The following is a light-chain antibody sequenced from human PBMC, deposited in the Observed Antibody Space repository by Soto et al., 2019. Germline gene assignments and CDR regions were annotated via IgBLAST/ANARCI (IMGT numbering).Light chain of an antibody. CDR1: QSITNN. V-gene: IGKV3-15*01. CDR3: QQYNDWPPST. CDR2: GAS. J-gene: IGKJ2*01. Sequence: EIVMTQSPATLSVSPGERATLSCRASQSITNNLAWYQQKPGQAPRLIIYGASTRVTAIPARFSGSGFGTEFTLTISSLQSEDFAVYYCQQYNDWPPSTFGQGTKVEI.